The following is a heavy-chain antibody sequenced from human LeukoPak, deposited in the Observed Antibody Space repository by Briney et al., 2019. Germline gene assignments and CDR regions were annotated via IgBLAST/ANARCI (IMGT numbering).Heavy chain of an antibody. CDR1: GFTFSVHY. V-gene: IGHV3-21*01. Sequence: GGSLRLSCAGSGFTFSVHYMTWIRQAPGKGLEWVSSISSSSSYIYYADSVKGRFTISRDNAKNSLYLQMNSLRAEDTAVYYCARRYCSGGSCYIRHWGQGTLVTVSS. J-gene: IGHJ1*01. CDR3: ARRYCSGGSCYIRH. D-gene: IGHD2-15*01. CDR2: ISSSSSYI.